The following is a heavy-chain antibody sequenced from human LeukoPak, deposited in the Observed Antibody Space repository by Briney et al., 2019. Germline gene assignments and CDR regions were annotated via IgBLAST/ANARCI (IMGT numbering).Heavy chain of an antibody. D-gene: IGHD2-2*01. CDR3: VRVRYCSSTSCS. J-gene: IGHJ5*02. V-gene: IGHV4-34*01. CDR1: GGSFSGYY. CDR2: INHSGST. Sequence: SETLSLTCAVYGGSFSGYYWSWIRQPPGKGLEWIGEINHSGSTNYNPSLKSRVTISVDTSKNQFSLKLSSVTAADTAVYYCVRVRYCSSTSCSWGQGTLVTVSS.